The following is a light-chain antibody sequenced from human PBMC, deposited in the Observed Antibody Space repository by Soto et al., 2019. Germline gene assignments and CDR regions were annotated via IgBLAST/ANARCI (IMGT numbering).Light chain of an antibody. CDR2: GAS. V-gene: IGKV3D-20*02. CDR1: QSVSSSY. Sequence: EIVLTQSPGTLSLSPGERATLSCRASQSVSSSYLAWYQQKPGQPPRLLIYGASTRATGVPARFSGSGSGTDFTLPISSLEPEDFAVYYCHQRSNWPPDTFGQGTRLEIK. CDR3: HQRSNWPPDT. J-gene: IGKJ5*01.